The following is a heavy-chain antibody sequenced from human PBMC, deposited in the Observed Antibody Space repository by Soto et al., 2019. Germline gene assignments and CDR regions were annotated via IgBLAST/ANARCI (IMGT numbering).Heavy chain of an antibody. CDR1: GFTFSSYG. J-gene: IGHJ6*02. CDR3: ARGGAEGYGMDV. D-gene: IGHD1-26*01. V-gene: IGHV3-33*01. Sequence: PGGSLRLSCAASGFTFSSYGMHWVRQAPGKGLEWVAVIWYDGSNKYYADSVKGRFTISRDNSKNTLYLQMNSLRAEDTAVYYCARGGAEGYGMDVWGQGTTVTVSS. CDR2: IWYDGSNK.